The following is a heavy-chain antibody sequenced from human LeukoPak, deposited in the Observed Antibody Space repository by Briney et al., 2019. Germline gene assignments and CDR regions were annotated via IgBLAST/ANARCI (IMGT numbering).Heavy chain of an antibody. CDR1: GFNFDDYA. D-gene: IGHD4-11*01. V-gene: IGHV3-9*01. CDR2: ISWNSGSI. Sequence: GGSLRLSCAASGFNFDDYAMHWVRQAPGKGLEWVSGISWNSGSIGYADSVKGRFTISRDNAKNSLYLQMNSLRAEDTALYYCAKDTAVTTRYFDYWGQGTLVTVSS. J-gene: IGHJ4*02. CDR3: AKDTAVTTRYFDY.